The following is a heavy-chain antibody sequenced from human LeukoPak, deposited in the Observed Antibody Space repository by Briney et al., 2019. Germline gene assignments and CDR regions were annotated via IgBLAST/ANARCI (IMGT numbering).Heavy chain of an antibody. D-gene: IGHD3-16*02. V-gene: IGHV3-23*01. CDR3: AKAQGGYSRYDY. J-gene: IGHJ4*02. CDR2: ISGSGGST. Sequence: SGGSLRLSCAASGLTFSSYAMTWVRQAPGKGPEWVSAISGSGGSTNYADSVKGRFTISRDNSKNTLYLQMNSLRAEDTAVYYCAKAQGGYSRYDYWGQGTLVTVSS. CDR1: GLTFSSYA.